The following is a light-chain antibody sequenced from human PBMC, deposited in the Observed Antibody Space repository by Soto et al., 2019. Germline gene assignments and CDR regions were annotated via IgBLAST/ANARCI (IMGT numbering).Light chain of an antibody. Sequence: EVVLTQSPGTLSLSPGERATLSCRASQSVSNNYLAWYQQKPGQSPKLLIFGSSDRATGIPDRFSGSGSGTEFTLTIRSLEPEDFAVYYCQQYGSSPPYTFGQGTKLEIK. CDR3: QQYGSSPPYT. CDR1: QSVSNNY. CDR2: GSS. J-gene: IGKJ2*01. V-gene: IGKV3-20*01.